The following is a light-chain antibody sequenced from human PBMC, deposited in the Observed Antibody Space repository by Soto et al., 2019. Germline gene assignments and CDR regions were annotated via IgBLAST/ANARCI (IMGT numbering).Light chain of an antibody. V-gene: IGLV3-21*02. CDR2: DDS. CDR1: DIGSKT. Sequence: YELTQPPSVSVAPGQTARITCGGNDIGSKTVHWYQQKPGQAPVMVVYDDSARPSGIPERFSGSNSGNTATLTISRVEAGDEADFYCQVWDSTSDLLYVFGTGTKVTVL. J-gene: IGLJ1*01. CDR3: QVWDSTSDLLYV.